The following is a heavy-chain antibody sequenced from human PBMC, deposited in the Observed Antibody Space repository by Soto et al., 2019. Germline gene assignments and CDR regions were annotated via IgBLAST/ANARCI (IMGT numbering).Heavy chain of an antibody. V-gene: IGHV1-3*01. Sequence: ASVKVSCKASGYTFTSYAMHWLRQSPGQRLEWMGWINAGNGNTKYSQKFQGRVTITRDTSASTAYMELSSLRSEDTAVYYCASAVTVPADFDYWGQGTLVPVSS. CDR1: GYTFTSYA. CDR3: ASAVTVPADFDY. J-gene: IGHJ4*02. D-gene: IGHD6-19*01. CDR2: INAGNGNT.